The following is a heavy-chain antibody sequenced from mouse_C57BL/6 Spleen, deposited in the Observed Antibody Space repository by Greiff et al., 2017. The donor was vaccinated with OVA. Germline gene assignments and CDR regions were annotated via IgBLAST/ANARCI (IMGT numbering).Heavy chain of an antibody. J-gene: IGHJ3*01. V-gene: IGHV5-4*01. CDR2: ISDGGSYT. CDR1: GFTFSSYA. CDR3: AREDDLFAY. Sequence: DVQLVESGGGLVKPGGSLKLSCAASGFTFSSYAMSWVRQTPEKRLEWVATISDGGSYTYYPDNVKGRFTISRDNAKNNLYLQMSHLKSEDTAMYYCAREDDLFAYWGQGTLVTVSA.